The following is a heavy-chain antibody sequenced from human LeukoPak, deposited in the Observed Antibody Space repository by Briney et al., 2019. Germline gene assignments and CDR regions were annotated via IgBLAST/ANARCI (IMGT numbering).Heavy chain of an antibody. V-gene: IGHV1-2*02. CDR2: INPNSGGT. J-gene: IGHJ4*02. CDR1: GYTFTGYY. D-gene: IGHD3-9*01. Sequence: GASAKVSCKASGYTFTGYYMHWVRQAPGQGLEWMGWINPNSGGTNYAQKFQGRVTMTRDTSISTAYMELSRLRSDDTAVYYCARAAADILTGYYIFAYWGQGTLVTVSS. CDR3: ARAAADILTGYYIFAY.